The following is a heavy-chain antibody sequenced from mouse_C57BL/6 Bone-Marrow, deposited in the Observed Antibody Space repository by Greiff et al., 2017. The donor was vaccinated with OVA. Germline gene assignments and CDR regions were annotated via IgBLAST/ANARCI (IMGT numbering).Heavy chain of an antibody. J-gene: IGHJ3*01. CDR2: IDPSDSYT. CDR3: ARSGTGIAY. V-gene: IGHV1-50*01. D-gene: IGHD4-1*01. CDR1: GYTFTSYW. Sequence: QVQLKQPGAELVKPGASVKLSCKASGYTFTSYWMQWVKQRPGQGLEWIGEIDPSDSYTNYNQKFKGKATLTVDTSSSTAYMQLSSLTSEDSAVYYCARSGTGIAYWGQGTLVTVSA.